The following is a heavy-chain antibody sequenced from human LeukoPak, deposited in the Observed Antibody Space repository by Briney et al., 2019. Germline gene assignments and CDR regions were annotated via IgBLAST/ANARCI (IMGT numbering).Heavy chain of an antibody. CDR1: GFTFSSYG. CDR2: ISGSGGST. D-gene: IGHD1-26*01. Sequence: GGSLRLSCAASGFTFSSYGMHWVRQAPGKGLEWVSAISGSGGSTYYADSVKGRFTISRDNSKNTLYLQMNSLRAEDTAVYYCAKSGKRELFLDFDYWGQGTLVTVSS. V-gene: IGHV3-23*01. J-gene: IGHJ4*02. CDR3: AKSGKRELFLDFDY.